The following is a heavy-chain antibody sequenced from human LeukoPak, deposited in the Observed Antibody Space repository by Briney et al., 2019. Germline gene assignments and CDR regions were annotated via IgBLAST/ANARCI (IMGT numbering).Heavy chain of an antibody. CDR1: GYSISSGYY. CDR2: IYHSGST. Sequence: SETLSLTCTVSGYSISSGYYWGWIRQPPGKGLEWIGSIYHSGSTYYNPSLKSRVTISVDTSKNQFSLKLSSVTAADTAVYYCARGSKVGGVIVAGFDYWGQGTLVTVSS. D-gene: IGHD3-16*02. V-gene: IGHV4-38-2*02. CDR3: ARGSKVGGVIVAGFDY. J-gene: IGHJ4*02.